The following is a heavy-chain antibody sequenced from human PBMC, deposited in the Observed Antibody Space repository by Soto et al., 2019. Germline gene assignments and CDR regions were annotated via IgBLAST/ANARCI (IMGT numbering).Heavy chain of an antibody. Sequence: SDTLPLTCTVSGRPITSSSYSWDWIRQPPGQGLEWIGNVYYGGSTYYNPSLKSRVTISVETSKSQLSLKLSSVTAADTAVYYCAGGDYYHSSGYYFYYYTMDVWGQGTTVT. CDR3: AGGDYYHSSGYYFYYYTMDV. V-gene: IGHV4-39*01. J-gene: IGHJ6*02. D-gene: IGHD3-22*01. CDR1: GRPITSSSYS. CDR2: VYYGGST.